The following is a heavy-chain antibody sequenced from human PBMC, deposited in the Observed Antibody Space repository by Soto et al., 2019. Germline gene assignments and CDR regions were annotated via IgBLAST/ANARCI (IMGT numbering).Heavy chain of an antibody. CDR3: ARVPDR. D-gene: IGHD2-2*01. CDR2: IYHGGST. J-gene: IGHJ5*02. CDR1: GDSISTDY. V-gene: IGHV4-59*12. Sequence: SETLSLTCTVSGDSISTDYWSWIRQSPGKGLEWIGFIYHGGSTYYNPSLKSRVTISVDRSKNQFSLKLSSVTAADTAVYYCARVPDRWGQGTLVTVSS.